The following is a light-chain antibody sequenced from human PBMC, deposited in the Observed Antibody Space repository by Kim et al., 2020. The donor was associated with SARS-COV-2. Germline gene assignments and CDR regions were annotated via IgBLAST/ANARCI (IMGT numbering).Light chain of an antibody. CDR1: PSVSSY. Sequence: SPREEATLPARAGPSVSSYLSWYQQKPGQAPRLLIYDASNRATGVPARFSGSGSGTDFTLTINSLEPEDFAVYYCQQRSNWPITFGQGTRLEIK. CDR2: DAS. V-gene: IGKV3-11*01. CDR3: QQRSNWPIT. J-gene: IGKJ5*01.